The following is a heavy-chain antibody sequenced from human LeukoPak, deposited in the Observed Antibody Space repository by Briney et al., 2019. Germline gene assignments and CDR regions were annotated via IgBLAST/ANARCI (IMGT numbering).Heavy chain of an antibody. Sequence: PGGSLRLSCAASGFTFSSYWMNWLRQAPGKGLEWVANVKQDGSEKYYVDSVKGRFTISRDNAKNSLYLQMNSLRVEDTAVYFCARDRGFFDYWGQGTLATVSS. CDR2: VKQDGSEK. J-gene: IGHJ4*02. V-gene: IGHV3-7*01. CDR1: GFTFSSYW. CDR3: ARDRGFFDY.